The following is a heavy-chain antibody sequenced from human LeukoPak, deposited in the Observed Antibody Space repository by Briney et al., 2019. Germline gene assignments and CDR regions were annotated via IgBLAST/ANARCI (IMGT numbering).Heavy chain of an antibody. Sequence: SETLSLTCTVSGGSISSGGYYWSWIRQHPGKGLEWIGYIYYSGSTYYNPSLKSRVTISVDTSKNQFSLKLSSVTAADTAVYYCARDGTTVVTPGGYGMDVWGQGTTVTVSS. D-gene: IGHD4-23*01. CDR1: GGSISSGGYY. CDR2: IYYSGST. V-gene: IGHV4-31*03. CDR3: ARDGTTVVTPGGYGMDV. J-gene: IGHJ6*02.